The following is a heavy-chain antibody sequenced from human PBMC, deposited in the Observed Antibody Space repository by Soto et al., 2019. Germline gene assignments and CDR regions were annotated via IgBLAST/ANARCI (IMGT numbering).Heavy chain of an antibody. CDR2: IKQDGNEK. CDR3: TRITSLAGVY. CDR1: GFTFNNYW. V-gene: IGHV3-7*05. D-gene: IGHD3-10*01. Sequence: EVQLVESGGALVQPGGSLRLSCAVSGFTFNNYWMSWVRQAPGKGLEWVANIKQDGNEKYYVDSVKGRFTISRDNAKNSLHLQMNSLRAEDTAVYYCTRITSLAGVYWGQGTLVTVSS. J-gene: IGHJ4*02.